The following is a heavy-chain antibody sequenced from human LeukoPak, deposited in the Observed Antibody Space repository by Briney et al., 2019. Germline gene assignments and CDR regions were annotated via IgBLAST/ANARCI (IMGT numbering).Heavy chain of an antibody. CDR2: ISGSSGST. V-gene: IGHV3-11*06. D-gene: IGHD3-22*01. J-gene: IGHJ4*02. CDR1: GFTFSNYD. Sequence: PGGSLRLSCAASGFTFSNYDMSWIRQAPGKGLEWVSYISGSSGSTNYADSVMGRFTISRDNAKNSLYLQMNSLRAEDTAMYYCASDQGVYYDSTGYYPYWGEGTLVTVSS. CDR3: ASDQGVYYDSTGYYPY.